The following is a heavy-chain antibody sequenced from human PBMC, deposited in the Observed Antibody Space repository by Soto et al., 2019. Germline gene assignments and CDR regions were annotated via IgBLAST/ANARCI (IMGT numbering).Heavy chain of an antibody. Sequence: QVELQESGPGLVKPSQTLSLTCTVSGGSISSGGYYWSWVRQHPGKGLEWIGYIYDSGSTYYNPSLMSRVTISIDSSNNLFSLKLTSLTAADTAVYYCASQATGWYPDYWGQGTLVTVSS. CDR2: IYDSGST. J-gene: IGHJ4*02. CDR3: ASQATGWYPDY. CDR1: GGSISSGGYY. D-gene: IGHD6-19*01. V-gene: IGHV4-31*03.